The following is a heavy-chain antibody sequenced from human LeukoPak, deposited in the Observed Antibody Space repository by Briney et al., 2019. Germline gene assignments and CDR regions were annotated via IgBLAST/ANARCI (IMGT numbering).Heavy chain of an antibody. J-gene: IGHJ3*02. Sequence: GGALRICWAAVAMGLRSYGVHLVRSAPGQGLEPESVISYDGRNKYYADSVKGRFTISSDNSKNTLYLQMNSLRAEDTAVYYCAKLSVVVVTANAFDIGGQGTMVTVSS. V-gene: IGHV3-30*18. CDR2: ISYDGRNK. CDR1: AMGLRSYG. D-gene: IGHD2-21*02. CDR3: AKLSVVVVTANAFDI.